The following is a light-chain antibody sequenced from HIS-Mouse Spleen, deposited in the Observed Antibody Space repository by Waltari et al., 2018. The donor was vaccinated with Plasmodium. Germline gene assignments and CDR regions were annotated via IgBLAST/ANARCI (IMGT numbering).Light chain of an antibody. CDR3: YSTDSSGNHRV. CDR2: EDS. CDR1: ALPNKY. Sequence: SDELTQPPAVSVSPGQTARITCSGDALPNKYADWYQQTSGLAPVLVIYEDSKRPSGIPERFSGSSSGTMATLTISGAQVEDEADYYCYSTDSSGNHRVFGGVTKLTVL. V-gene: IGLV3-10*01. J-gene: IGLJ3*02.